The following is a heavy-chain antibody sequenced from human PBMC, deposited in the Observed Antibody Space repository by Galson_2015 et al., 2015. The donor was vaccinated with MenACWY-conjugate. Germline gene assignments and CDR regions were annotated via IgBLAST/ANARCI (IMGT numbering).Heavy chain of an antibody. D-gene: IGHD3-22*01. CDR2: FDPEDGET. CDR3: ATVPYDSSGQPFDY. J-gene: IGHJ4*02. V-gene: IGHV1-24*01. Sequence: SVKVSCKVSGYTLTELSMHWVRQAPGKGLEWMGGFDPEDGETIYAQKFQGRVTMTEDTSTDTAYMELSSLRSEDTAVYYCATVPYDSSGQPFDYWGQGTLVTVSS. CDR1: GYTLTELS.